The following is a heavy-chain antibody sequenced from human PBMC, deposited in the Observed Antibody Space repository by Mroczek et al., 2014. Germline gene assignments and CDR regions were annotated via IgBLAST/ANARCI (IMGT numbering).Heavy chain of an antibody. J-gene: IGHJ5*02. CDR1: GGSFSGYY. Sequence: QVQLQQWGAGLLKPSETLSLTCAVYGGSFSGYYWSWIRQPPGKGLEWIGEINHSGSTNYNPSLKSRVTISVDTSKNQFSLKLSSVTAADTAVYYCARGGSAGGVVVPAAIWSPVGWFDPWGQGTLVT. V-gene: IGHV4-34*01. CDR3: ARGGSAGGVVVPAAIWSPVGWFDP. D-gene: IGHD2-2*02. CDR2: INHSGST.